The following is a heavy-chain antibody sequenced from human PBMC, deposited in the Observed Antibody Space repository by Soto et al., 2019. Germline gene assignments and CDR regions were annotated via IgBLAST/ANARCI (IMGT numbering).Heavy chain of an antibody. CDR1: GFTFSSYA. J-gene: IGHJ5*02. CDR3: ARDGLVVVPAAMPAVGSRNGMVENWFDP. CDR2: ISYDGSNK. D-gene: IGHD2-2*01. Sequence: GGSLRLSCAASGFTFSSYAMHWVRQAPGKGLEWVAVISYDGSNKYYADSVKGRFTISRDNSKNTLYLQMNSLRAEDTAVYYCARDGLVVVPAAMPAVGSRNGMVENWFDPWGQGTLVTVSS. V-gene: IGHV3-30-3*01.